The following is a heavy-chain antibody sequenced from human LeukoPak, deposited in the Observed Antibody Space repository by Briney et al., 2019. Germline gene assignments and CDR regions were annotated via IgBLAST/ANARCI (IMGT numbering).Heavy chain of an antibody. Sequence: ASVNVSCKASGYRFTDYYIHWVRQAPGQGLEWMGRINPHSGGTNYAQKFQARVTMTRDTSISTAYMELNRLRSDDTAVYYCATGGDPRVVVPAQSQRDYWGQGSLVTVSS. CDR3: ATGGDPRVVVPAQSQRDY. V-gene: IGHV1-2*06. CDR1: GYRFTDYY. CDR2: INPHSGGT. D-gene: IGHD2-21*02. J-gene: IGHJ4*02.